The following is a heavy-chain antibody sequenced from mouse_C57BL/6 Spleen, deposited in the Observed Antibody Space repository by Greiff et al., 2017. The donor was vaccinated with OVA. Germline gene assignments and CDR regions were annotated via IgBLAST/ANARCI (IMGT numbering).Heavy chain of an antibody. CDR1: GYTFTSYG. CDR2: IYPRSGNT. J-gene: IGHJ3*01. CDR3: AREGLGGRFAY. D-gene: IGHD3-3*01. V-gene: IGHV1-81*01. Sequence: QVQLQQSGAELARPGASVKLSCKASGYTFTSYGISWVKQRTGQGLEWIGEIYPRSGNTYYNEKFKGKATLTADKSSSTAYMELPSLTAEDSAVYFCAREGLGGRFAYWGQGTLVTVSA.